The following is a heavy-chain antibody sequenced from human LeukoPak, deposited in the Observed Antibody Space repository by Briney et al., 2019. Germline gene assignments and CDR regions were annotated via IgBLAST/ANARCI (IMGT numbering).Heavy chain of an antibody. CDR2: ISWDGGST. CDR1: GFTFDDYA. Sequence: GGSLRLSCAASGFTFDDYAMHWVRHAPGKGLEWVSLISWDGGSTYYADSVKGRFTISRDNAKNSLYLQMNSLRAEDTAVYYCARDWPMTTVTTNAAGIDYWGQGTLVTVSS. V-gene: IGHV3-43D*03. CDR3: ARDWPMTTVTTNAAGIDY. J-gene: IGHJ4*02. D-gene: IGHD4-17*01.